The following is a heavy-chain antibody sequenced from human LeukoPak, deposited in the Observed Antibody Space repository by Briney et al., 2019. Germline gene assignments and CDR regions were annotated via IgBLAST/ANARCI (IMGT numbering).Heavy chain of an antibody. CDR3: ARGHPKTNYYYYMDV. D-gene: IGHD1-1*01. J-gene: IGHJ6*03. CDR2: IRYDGSNK. CDR1: GFTFSSYG. Sequence: GGSLRLSCAASGFTFSSYGMHWVRQAPGKGLEWVAFIRYDGSNKYYADSVKGRFTISRDNSKNTLYLQMNSLRAEDTAVYYCARGHPKTNYYYYMDVWGKGTTVTISS. V-gene: IGHV3-30*02.